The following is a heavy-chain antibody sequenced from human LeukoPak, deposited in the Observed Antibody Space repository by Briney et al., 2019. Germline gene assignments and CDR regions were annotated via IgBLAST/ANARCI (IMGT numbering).Heavy chain of an antibody. CDR3: ARDWYYDFWSGYSSYYFDY. CDR1: GFTFSSYW. Sequence: PGGSLRLSCAASGFTFSSYWMSWVRQAPGEGLEWVSNIKQDGSEKYYVDSVKGRFTISRDNAKNSLYLQMNSLRAEDTAVYYCARDWYYDFWSGYSSYYFDYWGQGTLVTVSS. J-gene: IGHJ4*02. CDR2: IKQDGSEK. V-gene: IGHV3-7*01. D-gene: IGHD3-3*01.